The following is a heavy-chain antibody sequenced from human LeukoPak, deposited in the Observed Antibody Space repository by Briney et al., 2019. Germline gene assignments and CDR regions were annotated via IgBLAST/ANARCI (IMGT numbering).Heavy chain of an antibody. V-gene: IGHV1-69*05. J-gene: IGHJ5*02. CDR1: GGTFSSYA. CDR2: IIPIFGTA. D-gene: IGHD3-22*01. CDR3: ARGGDYYDSSGDYYWFDP. Sequence: ASVKVSCKASGGTFSSYAISWVRQAPGQGLEWMGGIIPIFGTANYAHKFQGRVTITTDESTSTAYMEPSSLRSEDTAVYYCARGGDYYDSSGDYYWFDPWGQGTLVTVSS.